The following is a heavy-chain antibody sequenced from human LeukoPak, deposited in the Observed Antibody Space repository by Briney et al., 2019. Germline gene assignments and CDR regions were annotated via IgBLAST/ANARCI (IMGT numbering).Heavy chain of an antibody. D-gene: IGHD4-17*01. CDR3: ARDYSGHDYGDYHDY. CDR1: GGTFSSYA. Sequence: ASVKVSCKASGGTFSSYAISWVRQAPGQGLEWVGGIIPIFGTANYAQKFQGRVTITADESTSTAYMELSSLRSEDTAVYYCARDYSGHDYGDYHDYWGQGTLVTVSS. V-gene: IGHV1-69*13. J-gene: IGHJ4*02. CDR2: IIPIFGTA.